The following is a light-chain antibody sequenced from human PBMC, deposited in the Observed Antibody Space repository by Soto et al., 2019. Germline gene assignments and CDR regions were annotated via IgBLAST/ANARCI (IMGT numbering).Light chain of an antibody. Sequence: QSALTQPRSVSGSPGQSVTISCTGTSSDVGGYNYVSWYQQNPGKAPKLMIHDVTKRPSGVPDRFSGSKSGNTASLTISGLQAEGEADYYCCSYAGNYTYVFGTGTKVTVL. CDR1: SSDVGGYNY. CDR3: CSYAGNYTYV. CDR2: DVT. V-gene: IGLV2-11*01. J-gene: IGLJ1*01.